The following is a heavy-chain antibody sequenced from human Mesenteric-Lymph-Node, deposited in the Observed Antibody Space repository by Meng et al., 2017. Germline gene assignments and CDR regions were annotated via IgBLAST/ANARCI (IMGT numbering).Heavy chain of an antibody. V-gene: IGHV1-69*06. CDR3: AISSCGGSCYPLYYYGLDV. J-gene: IGHJ6*02. Sequence: SVKVSCKASGGTFSSYAISWVRQAPGQGLEWMGGIIPIFGTAHYAQKFQGRVTITADKSTSTAYMELSSLRSEDTAVYYCAISSCGGSCYPLYYYGLDVWGQGTTVTVSS. CDR2: IIPIFGTA. CDR1: GGTFSSYA. D-gene: IGHD2-15*01.